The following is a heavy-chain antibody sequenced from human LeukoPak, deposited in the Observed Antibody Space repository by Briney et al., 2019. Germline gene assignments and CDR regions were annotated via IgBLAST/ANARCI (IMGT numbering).Heavy chain of an antibody. CDR3: ARYVLLWFGEPRAVDI. Sequence: ASVKVSCKASGYTFTSYGISWVRQAPGQGLEWMGWISAYNGNTNYAQKLQGRVTMTTDTSTSTAYMELRSLRSDDTAVYYCARYVLLWFGEPRAVDIWGQGTMVTVSS. D-gene: IGHD3-10*01. V-gene: IGHV1-18*01. CDR2: ISAYNGNT. J-gene: IGHJ3*02. CDR1: GYTFTSYG.